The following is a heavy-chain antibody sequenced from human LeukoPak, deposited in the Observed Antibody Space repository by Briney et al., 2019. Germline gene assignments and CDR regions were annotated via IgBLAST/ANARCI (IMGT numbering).Heavy chain of an antibody. CDR1: GASVGSAGYY. V-gene: IGHV4-61*08. D-gene: IGHD1-26*01. J-gene: IGHJ4*02. Sequence: PSGTLSLTCTVSGASVGSAGYYWSWIRQPPGGGLEWIGYVYYIANTNYNPSLKSRVTMSVNPSKNQFSLKLNSVTAADTAMYYCARTQSQSGSYRYYFGYWGQGTLVTVSS. CDR2: VYYIANT. CDR3: ARTQSQSGSYRYYFGY.